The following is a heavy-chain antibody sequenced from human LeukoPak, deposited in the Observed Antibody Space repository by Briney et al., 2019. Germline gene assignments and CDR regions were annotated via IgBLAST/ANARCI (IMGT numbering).Heavy chain of an antibody. CDR2: IHYSGST. Sequence: SETLSLTCTVPGGSISSYYWSWIRRPPGKGLEWIGYIHYSGSTSYNPSLKSRVTISVDTSKNQFSLKLSSVTAADTAVYYCARVTGGMGPQPITYYFDYWGQGTLVTVSS. V-gene: IGHV4-59*12. CDR1: GGSISSYY. CDR3: ARVTGGMGPQPITYYFDY. J-gene: IGHJ4*02. D-gene: IGHD3-16*01.